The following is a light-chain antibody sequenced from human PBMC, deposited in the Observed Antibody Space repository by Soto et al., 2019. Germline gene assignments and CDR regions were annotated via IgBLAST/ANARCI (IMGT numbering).Light chain of an antibody. Sequence: DIQMTQSPSTLSASVGDRVTITCRASQIISRWLAWYQQKPGKAPKLLIYKASTLESEVPSRFIGSGSGTEFTLTINSLQPDEFATYYCQQYETYWTFGQGTKVEIK. J-gene: IGKJ1*01. CDR3: QQYETYWT. V-gene: IGKV1-5*03. CDR2: KAS. CDR1: QIISRW.